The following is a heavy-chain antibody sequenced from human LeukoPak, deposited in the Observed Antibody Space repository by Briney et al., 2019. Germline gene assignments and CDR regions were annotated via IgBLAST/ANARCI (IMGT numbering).Heavy chain of an antibody. V-gene: IGHV3-23*01. D-gene: IGHD1-26*01. CDR1: GFTFSNYA. CDR2: IYGGNT. CDR3: ARRSSGSPPYYFDY. Sequence: PGGSLRLSCAASGFTFSNYAMSWVRQAPGKGLEWVSGIYGGNTYYADSVKGRFTISRDNAKNTLYLQMNSLRAEDTAVYYCARRSSGSPPYYFDYWGQGTLVTVSS. J-gene: IGHJ4*02.